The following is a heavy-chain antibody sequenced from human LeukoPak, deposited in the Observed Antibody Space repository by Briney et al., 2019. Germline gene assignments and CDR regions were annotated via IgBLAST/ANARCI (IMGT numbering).Heavy chain of an antibody. V-gene: IGHV4-4*07. CDR1: GGSISSYY. Sequence: SETLSLTCTVSGGSISSYYWSWIRQPAGKGLEWIGRIYTSGTTHYNPSLKSRVTMSVDTSKNQFSLKLSSVTAADTAVYYRARLSTVTTSFDYWGQGTLVTVSS. CDR2: IYTSGTT. CDR3: ARLSTVTTSFDY. J-gene: IGHJ4*02. D-gene: IGHD4-17*01.